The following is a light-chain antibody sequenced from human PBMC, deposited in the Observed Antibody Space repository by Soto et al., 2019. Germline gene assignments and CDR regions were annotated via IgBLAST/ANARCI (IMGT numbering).Light chain of an antibody. V-gene: IGLV1-47*01. CDR3: AAWDDSLTTCV. Sequence: QSVLTQPPSASGTPGQRVTISCSGSSSNIGSNYVYWYQQLPGTARKLLIYKNNQRPSGVPDRFSGSKSGTSASLAISGLRSEDEADYYCAAWDDSLTTCVFGTGTKVTVL. CDR1: SSNIGSNY. J-gene: IGLJ1*01. CDR2: KNN.